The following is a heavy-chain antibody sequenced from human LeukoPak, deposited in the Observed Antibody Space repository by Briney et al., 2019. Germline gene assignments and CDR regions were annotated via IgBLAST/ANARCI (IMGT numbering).Heavy chain of an antibody. V-gene: IGHV1-18*04. J-gene: IGHJ4*02. Sequence: ASVKVSCKASGYTFTSYNIGWVRQAPGQGLELMGWISGYNGHTNYARRLQGRVTMTTDTSTRTAYLELRSLRSDDTAVFYCARRWTTMTDDYFDYWGQGTLVIVSS. D-gene: IGHD4-17*01. CDR3: ARRWTTMTDDYFDY. CDR1: GYTFTSYN. CDR2: ISGYNGHT.